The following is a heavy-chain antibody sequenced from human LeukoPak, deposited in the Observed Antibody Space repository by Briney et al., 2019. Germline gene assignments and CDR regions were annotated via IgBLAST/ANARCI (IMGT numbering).Heavy chain of an antibody. J-gene: IGHJ5*02. V-gene: IGHV3-30*02. Sequence: GESLRLSCTASGFVLSDYGMPWVRQTPGKGLEWVALVRNDGSNEYYVGSVKGRFTISRDKSKNTLYLQMNSRRAEDTAVYSCAKESDSGYHSEGPKTWGLGTLVTVSS. CDR3: AKESDSGYHSEGPKT. CDR1: GFVLSDYG. D-gene: IGHD5-12*01. CDR2: VRNDGSNE.